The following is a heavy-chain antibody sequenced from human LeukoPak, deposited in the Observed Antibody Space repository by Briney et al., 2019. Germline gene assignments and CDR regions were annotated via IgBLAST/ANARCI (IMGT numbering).Heavy chain of an antibody. Sequence: GESLKISCKGSGYRFTSYWIGWVRQMPAKGLEWMGIIYPGDSDTRYSPSFQGQVTISADKSISTAYLQWSSLKASDTAMYYCARSVCSSTRWYPYSMDVWGKGTTVTVSS. J-gene: IGHJ6*04. CDR3: ARSVCSSTRWYPYSMDV. CDR1: GYRFTSYW. V-gene: IGHV5-51*01. CDR2: IYPGDSDT. D-gene: IGHD2-2*01.